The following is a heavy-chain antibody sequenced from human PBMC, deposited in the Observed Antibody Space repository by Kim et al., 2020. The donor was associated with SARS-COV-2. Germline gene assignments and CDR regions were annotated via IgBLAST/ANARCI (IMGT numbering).Heavy chain of an antibody. J-gene: IGHJ5*02. Sequence: GGSLRLSCAASGFTFSSYAMHWVRQAPGKGLEWVAVISYDGSNKYYADSVKGRFTISRDNSKNTLYLQMNSLRAEDTAVYYCARDTVWGTSGYDSSGYWSWGQGTLVTVSS. CDR2: ISYDGSNK. CDR3: ARDTVWGTSGYDSSGYWS. V-gene: IGHV3-30*04. CDR1: GFTFSSYA. D-gene: IGHD3-22*01.